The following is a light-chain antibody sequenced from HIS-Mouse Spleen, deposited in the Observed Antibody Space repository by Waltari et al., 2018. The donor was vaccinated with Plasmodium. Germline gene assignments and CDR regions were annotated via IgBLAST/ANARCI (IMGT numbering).Light chain of an antibody. CDR2: EAS. J-gene: IGLJ3*02. Sequence: SYELTQPPSVSVSPVQTARITCSGDALPKKYAYRYQQKSGQAPVLVIYEASKRPSGIPGRFSGSSSGTMATLTISGAQVEDEADYYCYSTDSSGNHRVFGGGTKLTVL. CDR3: YSTDSSGNHRV. V-gene: IGLV3-10*01. CDR1: ALPKKY.